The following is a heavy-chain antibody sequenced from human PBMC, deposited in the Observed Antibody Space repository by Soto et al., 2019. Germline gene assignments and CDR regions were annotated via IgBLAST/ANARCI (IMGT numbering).Heavy chain of an antibody. V-gene: IGHV3-30*18. CDR2: ISYDGNNK. J-gene: IGHJ6*02. Sequence: QVQLVESGGGVVQPVKSLRLSCAASGFTFSSYGMHWVRQAPGKGLEWVALISYDGNNKYYGDSVKGRFTIFRDNSKNTLFLQMNSLRAEDTAVYFCAKDIEEVVYYYGMDVWGHGTTVTVSS. D-gene: IGHD1-26*01. CDR1: GFTFSSYG. CDR3: AKDIEEVVYYYGMDV.